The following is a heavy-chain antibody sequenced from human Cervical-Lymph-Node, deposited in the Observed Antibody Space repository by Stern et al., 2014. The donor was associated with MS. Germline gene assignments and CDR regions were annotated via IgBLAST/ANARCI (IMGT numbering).Heavy chain of an antibody. Sequence: EVQLEESGGGLVQPGGSLTLSCVASAFSIRRYWMHWVRQGPGRGLEWVARINRGGTSTDHAVSVRGRFTISRDNARNTLYLQMHSLRAEDAAVYYCSKDTYGPEDFWGQGTSVTVSS. D-gene: IGHD3-10*01. V-gene: IGHV3-74*01. CDR3: SKDTYGPEDF. J-gene: IGHJ4*02. CDR2: INRGGTST. CDR1: AFSIRRYW.